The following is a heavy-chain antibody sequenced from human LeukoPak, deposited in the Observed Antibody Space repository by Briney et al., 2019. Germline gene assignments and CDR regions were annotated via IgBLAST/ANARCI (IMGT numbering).Heavy chain of an antibody. Sequence: ASVKVSCKASGYIFTGYYMHWVRQAPGQGLEWMGWINPNSGDTNYAQKLQGRVTMTTDTSTSTAYMELRSLRSDDTAVYYCARVTRSSIAARLADYWGQGTLVTVSS. CDR2: INPNSGDT. D-gene: IGHD6-6*01. V-gene: IGHV1-2*02. CDR3: ARVTRSSIAARLADY. J-gene: IGHJ4*02. CDR1: GYIFTGYY.